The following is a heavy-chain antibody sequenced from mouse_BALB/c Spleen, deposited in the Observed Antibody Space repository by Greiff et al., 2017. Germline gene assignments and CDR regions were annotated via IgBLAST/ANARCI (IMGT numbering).Heavy chain of an antibody. D-gene: IGHD2-14*01. CDR3: AKTIGGAMDY. J-gene: IGHJ4*01. CDR2: IWRGGST. V-gene: IGHV2-5-1*01. Sequence: QVQLQQSGPSLVQPSGFSLTSYGVHWVRQSPGKGLEWLGVIWRGGSTDYNAAFMSRLSITKDNSKSQVFFKMNSLQADDTAIYYCAKTIGGAMDYWGQGTSVTVSS. CDR1: GFSLTSYG.